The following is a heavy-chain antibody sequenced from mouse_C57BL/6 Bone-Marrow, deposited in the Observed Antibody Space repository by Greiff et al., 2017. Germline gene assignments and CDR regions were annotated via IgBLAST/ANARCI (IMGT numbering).Heavy chain of an antibody. Sequence: QVQLQQPGAELVKPGASVKLSCKASGYTFTSYWMHWVKQRPGRGLEWIGRIDPNSGGTKYNEKFKSKATLTVDTPSSTAYMQLSSLTSEDSAVYDCSNYYYGSSSYYFDYWGQGTTLTVSS. CDR1: GYTFTSYW. CDR3: SNYYYGSSSYYFDY. J-gene: IGHJ2*01. CDR2: IDPNSGGT. V-gene: IGHV1-72*01. D-gene: IGHD1-1*01.